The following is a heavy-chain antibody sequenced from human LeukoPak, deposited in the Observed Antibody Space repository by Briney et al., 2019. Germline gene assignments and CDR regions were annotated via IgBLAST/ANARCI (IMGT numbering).Heavy chain of an antibody. CDR1: GFTFSNAW. CDR2: IKSKTDGGTT. V-gene: IGHV3-15*01. J-gene: IGHJ4*02. Sequence: GGSLRLSCAASGFTFSNAWMSWVRQAPGKGLEWVGRIKSKTDGGTTDYAAPVEGRFTISRDDSKNTLYLQMNSLKTEDTAVYYCVRWCGYSYGYCFDYWGQGTLVTVSS. D-gene: IGHD5-18*01. CDR3: VRWCGYSYGYCFDY.